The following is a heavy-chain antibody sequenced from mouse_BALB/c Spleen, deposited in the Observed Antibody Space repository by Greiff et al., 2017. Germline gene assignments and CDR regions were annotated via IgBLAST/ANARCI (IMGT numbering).Heavy chain of an antibody. D-gene: IGHD5-1*01. CDR3: ARRTRDAMDY. CDR1: GFSLTSYG. CDR2: IWAGGST. Sequence: VHLVESGPGLVAPSQSLSITCTVSGFSLTSYGVHWVRQPPGKGLEWLGVIWAGGSTNYNSALMSRLSISKDNSKSQVFLKMNSLQTDDTAMYYCARRTRDAMDYWGQGTLVTVSS. V-gene: IGHV2-9*02. J-gene: IGHJ4*01.